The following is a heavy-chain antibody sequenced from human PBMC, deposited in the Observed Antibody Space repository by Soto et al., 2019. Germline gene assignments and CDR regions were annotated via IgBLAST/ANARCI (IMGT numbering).Heavy chain of an antibody. CDR1: GITFSSYN. CDR3: TRDRQLIQDWFDP. Sequence: GGSLRLSCVGTGITFSSYNMNWVRQAPGKGLEWVSFISSGSEYRYYADSVRGRFNISRDNAQKSVYLLLNSLRPEDTAVYYCTRDRQLIQDWFDPWGQGTPVTVSS. CDR2: ISSGSEYR. J-gene: IGHJ5*02. V-gene: IGHV3-21*01. D-gene: IGHD3-16*01.